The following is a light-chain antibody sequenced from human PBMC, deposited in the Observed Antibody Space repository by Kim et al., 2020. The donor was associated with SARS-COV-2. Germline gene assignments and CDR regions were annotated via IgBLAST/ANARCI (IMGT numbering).Light chain of an antibody. J-gene: IGLJ3*02. CDR2: VNNDGSH. V-gene: IGLV4-69*01. CDR3: QSWGV. CDR1: RGHSGNA. Sequence: APGAAAKPTCNLNRGHSGNAIEWHQQQPEKGPRYLMKVNNDGSHSKGDGIPDRFSGSSSGAERYLTISSLQSVDEADYYCQSWGVFGGGTKLTVL.